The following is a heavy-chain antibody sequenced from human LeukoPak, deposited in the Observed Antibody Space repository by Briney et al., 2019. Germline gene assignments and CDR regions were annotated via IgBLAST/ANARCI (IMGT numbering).Heavy chain of an antibody. V-gene: IGHV3-21*01. J-gene: IGHJ4*02. D-gene: IGHD3-3*01. Sequence: GGSLRLSCAASGFTFSSYSMNWVRQAPGKGLEWVSSISSSSSYIYYADSVKGRFTISRDNAKNSLYLQMNSLRAEDTAVYYCARSGEWLLLGGFDYWGQGTLVTVSS. CDR1: GFTFSSYS. CDR2: ISSSSSYI. CDR3: ARSGEWLLLGGFDY.